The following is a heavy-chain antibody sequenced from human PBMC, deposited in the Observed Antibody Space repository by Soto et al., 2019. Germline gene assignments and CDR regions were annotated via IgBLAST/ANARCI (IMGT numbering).Heavy chain of an antibody. Sequence: PSETLSLTGAVSGYSLTNGYYCGWIRQPPGKGLEWIGSIYPSGDTYYNPSLKSRVTISVDTPKYHFSLKLTSGTAADPAVYYCARARIVVAGTIVDYWSHRTLVTVAS. V-gene: IGHV4-38-2*01. CDR3: ARARIVVAGTIVDY. D-gene: IGHD6-19*01. CDR1: GYSLTNGYY. J-gene: IGHJ4*01. CDR2: IYPSGDT.